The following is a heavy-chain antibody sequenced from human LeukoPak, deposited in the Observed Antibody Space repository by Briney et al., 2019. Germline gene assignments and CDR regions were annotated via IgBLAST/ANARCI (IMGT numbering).Heavy chain of an antibody. CDR2: INPNSGGT. CDR3: ARGMHYYDSSFDC. V-gene: IGHV1-2*02. J-gene: IGHJ4*02. CDR1: GYTFTGYY. Sequence: ASVKVSCKASGYTFTGYYMHWVRQAPGQGLEWVGWINPNSGGTNYAQKFQGRVTMTRDTSISTAYMELSRLRSDDTAVYYCARGMHYYDSSFDCWGQGTLVTVSS. D-gene: IGHD3-22*01.